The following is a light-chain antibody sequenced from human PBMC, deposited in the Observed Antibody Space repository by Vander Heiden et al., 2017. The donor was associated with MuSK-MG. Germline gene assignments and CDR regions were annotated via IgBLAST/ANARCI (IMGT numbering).Light chain of an antibody. CDR2: GAS. CDR1: QSISSN. Sequence: EIVMTQSPAALSVSPGTRATLSCRASQSISSNLAWYHQKPGQAPRLLIYGASTRATGIPARFSGSGYGTEFTLAISSRQSEDFGVYYCQQNNDWPPITFGQGTRMEIK. J-gene: IGKJ5*01. V-gene: IGKV3-15*01. CDR3: QQNNDWPPIT.